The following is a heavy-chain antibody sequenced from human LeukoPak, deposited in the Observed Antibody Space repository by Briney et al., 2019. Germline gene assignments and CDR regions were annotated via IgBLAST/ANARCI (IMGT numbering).Heavy chain of an antibody. V-gene: IGHV1-2*02. CDR2: INPNSGGT. D-gene: IGHD6-19*01. CDR3: ARFAVHRRIAVTGQFGLDY. CDR1: GYTFTSYG. Sequence: GASVKVSCKASGYTFTSYGISWVRQAPGQGLEWMGWINPNSGGTNYAQKFQGRVTMTRDTSISTAYMELSRLRSDDTAVYYCARFAVHRRIAVTGQFGLDYWGRGTLVTVSS. J-gene: IGHJ4*02.